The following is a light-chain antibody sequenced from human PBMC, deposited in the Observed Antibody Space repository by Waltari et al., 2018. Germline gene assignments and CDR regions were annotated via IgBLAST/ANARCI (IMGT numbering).Light chain of an antibody. CDR1: SSDDASHDL. J-gene: IGLJ3*02. CDR2: DVS. CDR3: CSCAGTDTFWV. V-gene: IGLV2-11*01. Sequence: QSALTQPRSVSGSPGQSVTISCTGTSSDDASHDLVARSQHHPGQPPKLMFYDVSERPSGVPDRFSGSQSGNTASLIISGLQADDEADYYCCSCAGTDTFWVFGGGTKLTVL.